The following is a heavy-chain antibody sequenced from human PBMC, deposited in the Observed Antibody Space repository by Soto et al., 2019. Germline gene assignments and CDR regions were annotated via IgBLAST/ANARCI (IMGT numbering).Heavy chain of an antibody. V-gene: IGHV4-34*01. J-gene: IGHJ4*02. CDR1: GGSFSGYY. Sequence: SETLSLTCAVYGGSFSGYYWSWIRQPPGKGLEWIGEINHSGSTNYNPSLKSRVTISVDTSKNQFSLKLSSVTAADTAVYYCVRSRFLEWYGIWGQGTLVTVSS. CDR2: INHSGST. CDR3: VRSRFLEWYGI. D-gene: IGHD3-3*01.